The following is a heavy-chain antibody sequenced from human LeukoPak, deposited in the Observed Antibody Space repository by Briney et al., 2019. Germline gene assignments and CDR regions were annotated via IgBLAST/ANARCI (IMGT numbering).Heavy chain of an antibody. D-gene: IGHD2-15*01. V-gene: IGHV3-74*03. CDR1: GFIFPDYW. J-gene: IGHJ3*02. Sequence: GGSLRLSCAASGFIFPDYWMHWVRQAPGKELVWVARIRGDGRATTYADSVKGRFTISRDNAMSTVFLQMKSLRAEDTALYFCAQDGYCNSAHCYTGAIEMWGQGTMVTVS. CDR3: AQDGYCNSAHCYTGAIEM. CDR2: IRGDGRAT.